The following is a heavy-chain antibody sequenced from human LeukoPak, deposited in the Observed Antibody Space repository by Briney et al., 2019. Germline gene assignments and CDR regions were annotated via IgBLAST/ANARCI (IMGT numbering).Heavy chain of an antibody. V-gene: IGHV3-13*04. CDR2: IGTADDT. Sequence: PGGSLRLSCTASGFTFRRYDMHWVRQTPGKGLEWVSAIGTADDTYYAASVAGRFTVSRDDAENSFYLQMSSLRVGDTAVYYCARSLSSGWFPFDYWGQGTLVTVSS. CDR3: ARSLSSGWFPFDY. D-gene: IGHD6-19*01. CDR1: GFTFRRYD. J-gene: IGHJ4*02.